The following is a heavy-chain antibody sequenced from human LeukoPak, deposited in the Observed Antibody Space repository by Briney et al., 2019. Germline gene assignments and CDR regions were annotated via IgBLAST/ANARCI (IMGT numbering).Heavy chain of an antibody. D-gene: IGHD3-10*01. CDR1: EVTFRNNW. V-gene: IGHV3-7*01. Sequence: GGSLRLSYEVSEVTFRNNWMSWVRQAPGKGLEWVANVKQDGSEKYYVESVKGRFTISRDNAKNSLYLQMNSLRVEDTAVYYCARGPPYGSRSDYFDYWGQGTLVTVSS. J-gene: IGHJ4*02. CDR3: ARGPPYGSRSDYFDY. CDR2: VKQDGSEK.